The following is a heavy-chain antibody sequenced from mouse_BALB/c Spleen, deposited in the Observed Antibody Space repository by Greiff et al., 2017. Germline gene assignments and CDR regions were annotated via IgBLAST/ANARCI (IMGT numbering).Heavy chain of an antibody. Sequence: VQLQESGAELVRPGSSVKISCKASGYAFSSYWMNWVKQRPGQGLEWIGQIYPGDGDTNYNGKFKGKATLTADKSSSTAYMQLSSLTSEDSAVYFCARDYYGPWFAYWGQGTLVTVSA. CDR2: IYPGDGDT. CDR1: GYAFSSYW. V-gene: IGHV1-80*01. D-gene: IGHD1-2*01. CDR3: ARDYYGPWFAY. J-gene: IGHJ3*01.